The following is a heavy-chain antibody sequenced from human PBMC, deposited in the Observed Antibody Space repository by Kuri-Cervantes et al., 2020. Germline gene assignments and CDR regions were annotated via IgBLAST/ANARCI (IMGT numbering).Heavy chain of an antibody. D-gene: IGHD4-17*01. Sequence: SETLSLTCTVSGGSISSGSYYWSWIRQPAGKGLEWIGYIYYSGSTNYNPSLKSRVTISVDTSKNQFSLKLSSVTAADTAVYYCARGPLTSVTNAYFDYWGQGTLVTVSS. CDR1: GGSISSGSYY. CDR3: ARGPLTSVTNAYFDY. CDR2: IYYSGST. J-gene: IGHJ4*02. V-gene: IGHV4-61*10.